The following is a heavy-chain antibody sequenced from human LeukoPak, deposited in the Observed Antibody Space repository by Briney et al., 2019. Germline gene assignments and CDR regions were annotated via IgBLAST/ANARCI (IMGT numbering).Heavy chain of an antibody. J-gene: IGHJ4*02. D-gene: IGHD3-9*01. Sequence: PSETLSLTCTASGGSISSSSYYWGWIRQPPGKGLEWIGSIYYSGSTYYNPSLKSRVTISVDTSKNQSSLKLTSVTAADTSVYYCARHFFPNYDILTPFDYWGQGTLVTVSS. CDR2: IYYSGST. V-gene: IGHV4-39*01. CDR3: ARHFFPNYDILTPFDY. CDR1: GGSISSSSYY.